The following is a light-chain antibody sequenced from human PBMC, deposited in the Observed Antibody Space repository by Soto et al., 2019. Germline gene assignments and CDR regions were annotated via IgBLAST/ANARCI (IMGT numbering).Light chain of an antibody. CDR2: DVT. V-gene: IGLV2-14*01. J-gene: IGLJ3*02. CDR1: SSDIGVYDF. CDR3: SSYTTSPTRV. Sequence: QSVLTQPASVSGSPGQSITISCTGTSSDIGVYDFVSWYQQHPGRAPKLLIYDVTNRPSGISDRFSGSKSGNTASLTISGLQPEDEADYYCSSYTTSPTRVFGGGTKLTVL.